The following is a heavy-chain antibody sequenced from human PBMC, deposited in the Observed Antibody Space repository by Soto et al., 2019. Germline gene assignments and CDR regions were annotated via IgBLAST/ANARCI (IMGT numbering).Heavy chain of an antibody. CDR2: ISSSSSYI. CDR3: ARDPPSKQHTVTTSFYYYYYYMDV. CDR1: GFTFSSYS. J-gene: IGHJ6*03. V-gene: IGHV3-21*01. D-gene: IGHD4-4*01. Sequence: GGSLRLSCAASGFTFSSYSMNWVRQAPGKGLEWVSSISSSSSYIYYADSVKGRFTISRDNAKNSLYLQMNSLRAEDTAVYYCARDPPSKQHTVTTSFYYYYYYMDVWGKGTTVTVSS.